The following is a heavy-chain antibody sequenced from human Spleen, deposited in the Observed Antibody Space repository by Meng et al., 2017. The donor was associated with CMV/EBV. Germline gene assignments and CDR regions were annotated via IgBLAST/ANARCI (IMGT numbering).Heavy chain of an antibody. Sequence: GSLSLTCAVYGGSFSGYYWSWIRQPPGKGLEWIGEINHSGSTNYNPSLKSRVTISVDTSKNQFSLKLSSVTAADTAVYYCARVTKIVVSRNWFDPWGQGTLVTVSS. V-gene: IGHV4-34*01. D-gene: IGHD2-2*01. CDR2: INHSGST. CDR3: ARVTKIVVSRNWFDP. CDR1: GGSFSGYY. J-gene: IGHJ5*02.